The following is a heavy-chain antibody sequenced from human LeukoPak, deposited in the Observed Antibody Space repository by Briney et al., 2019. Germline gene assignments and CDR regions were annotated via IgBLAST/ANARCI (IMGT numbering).Heavy chain of an antibody. CDR1: GFTFSSYW. V-gene: IGHV3-7*01. D-gene: IGHD6-13*01. CDR2: IKQDGSEK. Sequence: GGSLRLSCAPSGFTFSSYWMSWVRQAPGKGLEWVANIKQDGSEKYYVDSVKGRFTISRDNAKNSLYLQMNSLRAEDTAVYYCAKSESSWYYFDYWGQGTLVTVSS. CDR3: AKSESSWYYFDY. J-gene: IGHJ4*02.